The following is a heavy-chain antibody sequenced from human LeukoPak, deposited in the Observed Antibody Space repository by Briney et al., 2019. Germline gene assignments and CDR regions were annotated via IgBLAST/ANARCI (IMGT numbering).Heavy chain of an antibody. CDR1: GVSIRSSY. CDR2: IYYTGRP. J-gene: IGHJ2*01. Sequence: SETLSLTCTVSGVSIRSSYWSWIRQPPGKGLEWIGYIYYTGRPDYNPPLKSRVTISVDTSRNQFSLNLRSMTAADTAWYYCARRDPGPTGYFDLWARGTRVTVSS. CDR3: ARRDPGPTGYFDL. V-gene: IGHV4-59*01. D-gene: IGHD1/OR15-1a*01.